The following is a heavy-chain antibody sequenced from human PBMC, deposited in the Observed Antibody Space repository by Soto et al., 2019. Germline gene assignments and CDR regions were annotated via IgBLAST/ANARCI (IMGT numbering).Heavy chain of an antibody. V-gene: IGHV3-30*19. D-gene: IGHD3-16*01. J-gene: IGHJ4*02. CDR3: ARWGTTGGLDV. Sequence: QVQLVESGGGVVQPGTSLRLSCVGSGFTFRSFVIHWVHQAPGRGLEWVALTSYDGTNKYFGDSVRGRFTISRDNSRNTVDLQPDPLRLYDTALYFCARWGTTGGLDVWGQGTVVSVSS. CDR1: GFTFRSFV. CDR2: TSYDGTNK.